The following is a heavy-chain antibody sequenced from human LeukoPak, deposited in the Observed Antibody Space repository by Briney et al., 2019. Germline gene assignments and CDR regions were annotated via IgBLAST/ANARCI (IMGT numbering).Heavy chain of an antibody. CDR1: GGSISSYC. D-gene: IGHD6-19*01. CDR2: ICYSGST. J-gene: IGHJ4*02. Sequence: SETLSLTCTVSGGSISSYCCSWIRQPPGKRLEWIGYICYSGSTNYNPSLKSRVTISVDTSKNQFSLKLSSVTAADTAVYYCARGSGWHEYWGQGTLVTVSS. V-gene: IGHV4-59*01. CDR3: ARGSGWHEY.